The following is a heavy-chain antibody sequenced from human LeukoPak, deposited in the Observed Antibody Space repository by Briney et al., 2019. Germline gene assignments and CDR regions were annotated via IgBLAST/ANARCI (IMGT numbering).Heavy chain of an antibody. V-gene: IGHV3-11*04. J-gene: IGHJ5*02. D-gene: IGHD4-23*01. CDR3: ARGIYGGNSNWFDP. CDR2: ISSSGSTI. CDR1: GFTFSDYY. Sequence: PGGSLRLSCAASGFTFSDYYMSWIRQAPGKGLEWVSYISSSGSTIYYADSVKGRFTISRDNSKNTLYLQMNSLRAEDTAVYYCARGIYGGNSNWFDPWGQGTLVTVSS.